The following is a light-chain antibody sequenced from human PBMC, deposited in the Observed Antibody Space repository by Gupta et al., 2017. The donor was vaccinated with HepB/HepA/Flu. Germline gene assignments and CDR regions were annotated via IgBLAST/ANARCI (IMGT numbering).Light chain of an antibody. V-gene: IGLV3-21*04. CDR3: QVWDSSSDHVV. Sequence: SYVLTQPPPVSVAPGKTARITCRGNNIGSKSVHWYQQKPGQAPVLVIYYDSDRPSGIPERFSGSNSGNTATLTISRVEAGDEADYYCQVWDSSSDHVVFGGGTKQTVL. CDR2: YDS. CDR1: NIGSKS. J-gene: IGLJ2*01.